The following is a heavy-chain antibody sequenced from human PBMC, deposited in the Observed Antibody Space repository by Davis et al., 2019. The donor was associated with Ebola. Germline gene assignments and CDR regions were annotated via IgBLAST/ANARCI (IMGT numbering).Heavy chain of an antibody. J-gene: IGHJ4*02. CDR1: GFTLANYA. D-gene: IGHD6-25*01. V-gene: IGHV1-3*01. CDR2: ILPGNGNT. CDR3: ARDTHIAAYDY. Sequence: AASVKVSCKASGFTLANYAIHWVRQAPGQSLEWVGWILPGNGNTKYSQKFQGRVTITRDTSATTAYMELSSLTSEDTAMYYCARDTHIAAYDYWGQGTLVTVSS.